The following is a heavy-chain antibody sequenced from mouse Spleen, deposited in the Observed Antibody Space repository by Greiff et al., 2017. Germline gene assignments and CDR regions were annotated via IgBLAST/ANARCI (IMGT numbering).Heavy chain of an antibody. CDR1: GYTFTSYW. V-gene: IGHV1-64*01. D-gene: IGHD2-10*02. CDR2: IHPNSGST. CDR3: ARSEYGNYFDY. Sequence: VQLQQSGAELMKPGASVKLSCKASGYTFTSYWMHWVKQRPGQGLEWIGMIHPNSGSTNYNEKFKSKATLTVDKSSSTAYMQLSSLTSEDSAVYYCARSEYGNYFDYWGQGTTLTVSS. J-gene: IGHJ2*01.